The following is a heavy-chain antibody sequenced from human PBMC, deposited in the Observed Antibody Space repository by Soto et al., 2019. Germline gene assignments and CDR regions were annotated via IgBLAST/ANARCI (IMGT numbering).Heavy chain of an antibody. Sequence: PSETLSLTCTVSAGSISSSSYYWGWIRQPPGKGLEWIGSIYYSGSTNYTPSLKSRVTISVDTSKNQFSLKLSSVTAADTAVYYCASTQSITMIVVVITGFDYWGQGTLVTVSS. V-gene: IGHV4-39*01. CDR1: AGSISSSSYY. CDR2: IYYSGST. D-gene: IGHD3-22*01. J-gene: IGHJ4*02. CDR3: ASTQSITMIVVVITGFDY.